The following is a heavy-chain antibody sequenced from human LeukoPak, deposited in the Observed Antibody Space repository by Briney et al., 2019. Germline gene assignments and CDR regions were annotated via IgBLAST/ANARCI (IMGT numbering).Heavy chain of an antibody. J-gene: IGHJ5*02. D-gene: IGHD6-6*01. CDR3: AFKYSRSVNWFDP. CDR1: GYTFTTYG. V-gene: IGHV1-2*02. CDR2: INPNSGGT. Sequence: ASVKVSCKASGYTFTTYGISWVRQAPGQGLEWMGWINPNSGGTNYAQKFQGRVTMTRDTSISTAYMELSSLSSDHTAVYSCAFKYSRSVNWFDPWGQGTLVTVSS.